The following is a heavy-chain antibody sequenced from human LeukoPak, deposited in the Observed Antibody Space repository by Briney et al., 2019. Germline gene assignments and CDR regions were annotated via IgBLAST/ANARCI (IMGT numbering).Heavy chain of an antibody. J-gene: IGHJ3*01. CDR2: ISFSGANS. CDR3: ARDIQLST. CDR1: GFTFSDSA. Sequence: GGSLRLSCAASGFTFSDSAMTWVRQAPGKGLDWVSLISFSGANSYYADSVKGRFTISRHNSKDTLFLQMNSLRAEDTAIYYCARDIQLSTWGLGTMVTVSS. V-gene: IGHV3-23*01. D-gene: IGHD5-24*01.